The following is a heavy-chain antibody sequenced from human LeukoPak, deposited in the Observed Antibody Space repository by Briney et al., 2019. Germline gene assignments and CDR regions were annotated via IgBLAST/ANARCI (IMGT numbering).Heavy chain of an antibody. CDR3: ARSSSRYCSGGSCYSD. CDR2: ISAYNGNT. CDR1: GYTFTSYG. V-gene: IGHV1-18*01. J-gene: IGHJ4*02. D-gene: IGHD2-15*01. Sequence: ASVKVSCKASGYTFTSYGISWVRQAPGQGLEWMGWISAYNGNTNYAQKLQGRVTMTTDTSTSTAYMELRSLRSDDTAVYYCARSSSRYCSGGSCYSDWGQGTLVTVSS.